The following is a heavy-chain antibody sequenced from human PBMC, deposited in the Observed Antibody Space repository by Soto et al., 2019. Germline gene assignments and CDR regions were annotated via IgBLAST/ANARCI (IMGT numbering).Heavy chain of an antibody. D-gene: IGHD3-22*01. V-gene: IGHV3-7*01. Sequence: VGSLSLSWAASGFTFSSYWMSWVRQAPGKGLEWVANIKQDGSEKYYVDSVKGRFTISRDNAKNSLYLQMNSLRAEDTAVYYCARNQIVVPFYYYYYGMDVWGQGTTVTVSS. CDR1: GFTFSSYW. CDR2: IKQDGSEK. J-gene: IGHJ6*02. CDR3: ARNQIVVPFYYYYYGMDV.